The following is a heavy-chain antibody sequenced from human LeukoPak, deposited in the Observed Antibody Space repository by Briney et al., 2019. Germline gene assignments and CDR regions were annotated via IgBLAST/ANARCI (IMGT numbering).Heavy chain of an antibody. CDR2: MNPNSGNT. CDR3: ARLYSSVNWFDP. J-gene: IGHJ5*02. Sequence: ASVKVSCKASGYTFTSYDINWVRQATGQGLEWMGWMNPNSGNTGYAQKFQGRVTMTRNTSISTAYMELSSLRSEDTAVYYCARLYSSVNWFDPWGQGTLVTVSS. D-gene: IGHD4-11*01. V-gene: IGHV1-8*01. CDR1: GYTFTSYD.